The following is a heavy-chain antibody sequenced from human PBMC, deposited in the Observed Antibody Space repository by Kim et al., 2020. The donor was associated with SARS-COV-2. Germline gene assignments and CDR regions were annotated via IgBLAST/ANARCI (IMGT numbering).Heavy chain of an antibody. CDR3: ARGTTVTTGLDDAFDI. Sequence: SLKSRVTISVDTSKNQFSLKLSSVTAADTAVYYCARGTTVTTGLDDAFDIWGQGTMVTVSS. V-gene: IGHV4-31*02. D-gene: IGHD4-17*01. J-gene: IGHJ3*02.